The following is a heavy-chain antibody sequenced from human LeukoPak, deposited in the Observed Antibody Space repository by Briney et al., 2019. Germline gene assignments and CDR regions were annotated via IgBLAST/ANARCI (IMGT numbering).Heavy chain of an antibody. Sequence: PGGSLRLSCAASGFTFSDYCMSWIRQAPGKGLEWVSSISSSSSYIYYADSVKGRFTISRHNAKNSLYLQMNSLSAEDTALYYCARDLLGYNYHYMDVWGKGTTVTVSS. J-gene: IGHJ6*03. D-gene: IGHD3-16*02. CDR1: GFTFSDYC. V-gene: IGHV3-11*06. CDR3: ARDLLGYNYHYMDV. CDR2: ISSSSSYI.